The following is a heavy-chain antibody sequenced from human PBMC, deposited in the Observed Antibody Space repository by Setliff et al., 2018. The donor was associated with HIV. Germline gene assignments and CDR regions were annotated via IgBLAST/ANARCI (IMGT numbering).Heavy chain of an antibody. V-gene: IGHV4-34*01. CDR1: GAPFSDYY. Sequence: PSETLSLTCAVYGAPFSDYYWSWIRQPPGQGLEWIGEINHSGSANYNPSLKSRVAMSVDTSENQFSLPLSSVTAADTAVYYCAKDHGPPDSNFWIDPLYMDVWGKGTTVTVSS. CDR3: AKDHGPPDSNFWIDPLYMDV. D-gene: IGHD3-3*01. CDR2: INHSGSA. J-gene: IGHJ6*03.